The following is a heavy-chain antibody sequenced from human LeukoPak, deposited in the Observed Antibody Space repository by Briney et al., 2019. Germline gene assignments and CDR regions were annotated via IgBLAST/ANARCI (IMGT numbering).Heavy chain of an antibody. J-gene: IGHJ4*02. CDR2: ISSSGSYT. CDR1: GFRFSNEY. D-gene: IGHD6-19*01. CDR3: VRSSGTGPGAHFDV. Sequence: GGSLRLSCAASGFRFSNEYMSWIRQAPGQGLEWISSISSSGSYTNYADSVRGRFTISRDNSKNSLFLQMNSLRAEDTAVYFCVRSSGTGPGAHFDVWGQGALVTVSS. V-gene: IGHV3-11*03.